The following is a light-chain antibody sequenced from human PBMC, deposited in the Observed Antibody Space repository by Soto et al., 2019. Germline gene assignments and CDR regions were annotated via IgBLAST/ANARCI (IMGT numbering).Light chain of an antibody. Sequence: QSVLTQPASVSGSPGQSITISCTGTNSDVGSYDLVSWYQQHPGKAPKVIIYEVNKRPSGVSHRFSASKSGNAASLTISGLQADDEADYYCCSHAGSGTWVFGGGTKLTVL. V-gene: IGLV2-23*02. CDR2: EVN. J-gene: IGLJ3*02. CDR1: NSDVGSYDL. CDR3: CSHAGSGTWV.